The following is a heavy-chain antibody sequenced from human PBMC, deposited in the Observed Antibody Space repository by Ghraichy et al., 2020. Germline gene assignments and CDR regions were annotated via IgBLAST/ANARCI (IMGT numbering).Heavy chain of an antibody. Sequence: GGSLRLSCAASGFTFSSYAMHWVRQAPGKGLEWVAVISYDGSNKYYADSVKGRFTISRDNSKNTLYLQMNSLRAEDTAVYYCARPLLSWSDAFDIRGQGTMVTVSS. CDR2: ISYDGSNK. CDR3: ARPLLSWSDAFDI. V-gene: IGHV3-30-3*01. CDR1: GFTFSSYA. D-gene: IGHD6-13*01. J-gene: IGHJ3*02.